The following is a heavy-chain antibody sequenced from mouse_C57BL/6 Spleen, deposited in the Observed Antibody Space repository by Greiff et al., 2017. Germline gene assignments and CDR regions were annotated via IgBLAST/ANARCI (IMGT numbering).Heavy chain of an antibody. CDR3: ARDPWGTRFAY. V-gene: IGHV5-4*01. J-gene: IGHJ3*01. Sequence: EVKLVESGGGLVKPGGSLKLSCAASGFTFSSYAMSWVRQTPEKRLEWVATISDGGSYTYYPDNVKGRFTISRDNAKNNLYLQMSHLKSEDTAMYYCARDPWGTRFAYWGQGTLVTVSA. CDR1: GFTFSSYA. CDR2: ISDGGSYT. D-gene: IGHD3-3*01.